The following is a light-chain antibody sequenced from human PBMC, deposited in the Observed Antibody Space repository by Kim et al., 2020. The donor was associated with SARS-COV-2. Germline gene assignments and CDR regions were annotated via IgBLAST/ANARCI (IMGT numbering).Light chain of an antibody. J-gene: IGKJ2*01. CDR1: QSISTY. Sequence: DIQMTQSPSSLSASVGDRVTNTCRASQSISTYLNWYQQKPGKAPKLLIYGASNLPSGVPSRFSGSGSETDFTLTISTLQPEDFGTYYCQQGYSTFGQGTKLEIK. CDR2: GAS. V-gene: IGKV1-39*01. CDR3: QQGYST.